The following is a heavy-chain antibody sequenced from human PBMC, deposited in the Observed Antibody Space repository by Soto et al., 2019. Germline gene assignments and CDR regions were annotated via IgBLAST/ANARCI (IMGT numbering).Heavy chain of an antibody. CDR3: ARDRVYYYDNSGYYTFDY. Sequence: QVQLVESGGGVVQPGRSLRVSCAASGFIFSNYAMHWVRQAPGKGREWVAVVSYDGNNQFYAESVKGRFTISRDSSKTTLYLQMNNLREEDTAVYYCARDRVYYYDNSGYYTFDYWGQGTLVIVSS. D-gene: IGHD3-22*01. V-gene: IGHV3-30-3*01. CDR2: VSYDGNNQ. J-gene: IGHJ4*02. CDR1: GFIFSNYA.